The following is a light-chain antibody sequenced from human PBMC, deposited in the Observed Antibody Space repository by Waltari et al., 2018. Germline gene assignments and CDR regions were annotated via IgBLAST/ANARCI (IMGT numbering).Light chain of an antibody. CDR1: QSVSSN. Sequence: EIVMRQSPATLSVSPGERATLSCRASQSVSSNLAWYQQKPGQAPRLLIYAASTRATGIPSRFSGSGSGTEFTLTISSLQSEDFAVYYCQQYNNWPPWTFGQGTKVEMK. CDR3: QQYNNWPPWT. V-gene: IGKV3-15*01. J-gene: IGKJ1*01. CDR2: AAS.